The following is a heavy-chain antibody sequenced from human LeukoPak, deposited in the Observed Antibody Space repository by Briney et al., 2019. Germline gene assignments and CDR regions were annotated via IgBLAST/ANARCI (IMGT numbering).Heavy chain of an antibody. CDR2: ISPTGSTT. CDR3: AKDRLWFGELLPTMDV. CDR1: GLTFSDYT. Sequence: GGSLRLSCAVPGLTFSDYTMNWVRQAPGKRLEWVSSISPTGSTTYYRNSVKGRFTISRDNPRSTVYLRMNSLRAEDTAVYYCAKDRLWFGELLPTMDVWGKGTKVTVS. J-gene: IGHJ6*03. D-gene: IGHD3-10*01. V-gene: IGHV3-23*01.